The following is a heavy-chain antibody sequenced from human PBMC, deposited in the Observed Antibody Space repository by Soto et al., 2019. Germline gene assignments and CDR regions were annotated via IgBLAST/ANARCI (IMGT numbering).Heavy chain of an antibody. Sequence: ASVKVSCKASGYTFTSYAMHWVRQAPGQRLEWMGWINAGNGNTKYSQKFQGRVTITRDTSASTAYMELSSLRSEDAAVYYCAREQQQLQLGCDYWGQGTLVTVSS. D-gene: IGHD6-13*01. CDR1: GYTFTSYA. V-gene: IGHV1-3*01. J-gene: IGHJ4*02. CDR2: INAGNGNT. CDR3: AREQQQLQLGCDY.